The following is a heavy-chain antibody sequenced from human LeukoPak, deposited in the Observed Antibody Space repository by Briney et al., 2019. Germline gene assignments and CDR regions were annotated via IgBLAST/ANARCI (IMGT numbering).Heavy chain of an antibody. CDR2: FDPEDGET. J-gene: IGHJ4*02. V-gene: IGHV1-24*01. Sequence: ASVKVSCKVSGYTLTELSMHWVRQAPGKGLEWMGGFDPEDGETIYAQKFQGRVTMTEDTSTDTAYMELSSLRSEDTAVYYCARDPRHSYGQIFDYWGQGTLVTVSS. CDR3: ARDPRHSYGQIFDY. D-gene: IGHD5-18*01. CDR1: GYTLTELS.